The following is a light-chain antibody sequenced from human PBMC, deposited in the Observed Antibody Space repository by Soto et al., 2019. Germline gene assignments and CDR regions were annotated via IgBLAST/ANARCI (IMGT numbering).Light chain of an antibody. CDR3: QSSDSSLSAV. CDR1: SSNIGAGYD. V-gene: IGLV1-40*01. Sequence: QSVLTQPPSVSGAPGQRVTISCTGGSSNIGAGYDVHWYQQLPGTAPKLLISGNNNRPSGVPDRFSGSKSGTSASLAINGLQAEDEAHYYCQSSDSSLSAVFGTGTKVTVL. CDR2: GNN. J-gene: IGLJ1*01.